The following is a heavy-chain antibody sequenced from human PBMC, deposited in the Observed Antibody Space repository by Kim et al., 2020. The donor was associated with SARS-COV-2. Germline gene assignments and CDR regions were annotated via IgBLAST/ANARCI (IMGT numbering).Heavy chain of an antibody. V-gene: IGHV3-7*01. Sequence: GGSLRLSCAASGFTFSSYWMSWVRQAPGKGLEWVANIKQDGSEKYYVDSVKGRFTISRDNAKNSLYLQMNSLRAEDTAVYYCARVSFVPLGYCSGGSCYSHTYYCDYWGQGTLVTVSS. CDR3: ARVSFVPLGYCSGGSCYSHTYYCDY. CDR1: GFTFSSYW. J-gene: IGHJ4*02. D-gene: IGHD2-15*01. CDR2: IKQDGSEK.